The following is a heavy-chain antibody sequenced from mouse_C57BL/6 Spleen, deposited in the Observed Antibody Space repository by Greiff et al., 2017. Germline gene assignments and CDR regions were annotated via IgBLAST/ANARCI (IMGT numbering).Heavy chain of an antibody. CDR1: GYTFTSYW. CDR2: IHPNSGST. J-gene: IGHJ1*03. D-gene: IGHD1-1*01. Sequence: VKLQQPGAELVKPGASVKLSCKASGYTFTSYWMHWVKQRPGQGLEWIGMIHPNSGSTNYNEKFKSKATLTVDKSSSTAYMQLSSLTSEDSAVYYCARGEYYGSSPYFDVWGTGTTVTVSS. V-gene: IGHV1-64*01. CDR3: ARGEYYGSSPYFDV.